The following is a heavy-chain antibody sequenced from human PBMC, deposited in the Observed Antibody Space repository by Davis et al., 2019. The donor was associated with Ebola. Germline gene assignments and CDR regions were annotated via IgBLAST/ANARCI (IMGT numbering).Heavy chain of an antibody. Sequence: MPSETLSLTCTVSGGSISSDYWGWIRQPPGKGLEWIGNIYYGGSTYYNPSLKSRVTISIDTSKKYFSLRLIPVTAADTAVYYCTRRLGGTSNVDYWGQGTLMTVSS. J-gene: IGHJ4*02. CDR2: IYYGGST. CDR1: GGSISSDY. CDR3: TRRLGGTSNVDY. D-gene: IGHD1-26*01. V-gene: IGHV4-39*02.